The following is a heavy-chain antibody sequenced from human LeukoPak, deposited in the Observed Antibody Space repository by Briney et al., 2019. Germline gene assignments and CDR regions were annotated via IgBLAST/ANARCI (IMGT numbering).Heavy chain of an antibody. CDR1: GLTVTDNY. V-gene: IGHV3-53*01. CDR3: ARLNTVYGDFDY. CDR2: IFPDGRT. J-gene: IGHJ4*02. D-gene: IGHD2/OR15-2a*01. Sequence: GGSLRLSCAASGLTVTDNYFSWVRQAPGKGLEWVSVIFPDGRTYHADSVKGRFTISRDRPKNTLLLQMNSLRADDTALYHCARLNTVYGDFDYWGQGILVTVSS.